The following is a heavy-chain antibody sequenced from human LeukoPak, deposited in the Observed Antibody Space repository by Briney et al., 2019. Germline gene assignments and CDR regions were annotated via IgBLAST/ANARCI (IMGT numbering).Heavy chain of an antibody. CDR3: ARDFDYGNYYYYYMDV. J-gene: IGHJ6*03. Sequence: ASVKVSCKASGYTFTGYYMHWVRQAPGQGLEWMGWINPNSGGTNYAQKFQGRVTMTRDTSISTAYMELSRLRSDDTAVYYCARDFDYGNYYYYYMDVWGKGTTVTVSS. CDR2: INPNSGGT. V-gene: IGHV1-2*02. CDR1: GYTFTGYY. D-gene: IGHD4-17*01.